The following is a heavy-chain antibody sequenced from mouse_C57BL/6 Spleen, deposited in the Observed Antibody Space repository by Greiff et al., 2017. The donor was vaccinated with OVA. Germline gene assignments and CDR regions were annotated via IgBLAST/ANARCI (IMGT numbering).Heavy chain of an antibody. Sequence: EVKLEESGGGLVKPGGSLKLSCAASGFTFSSYAMSWVRQTPEKRLEWVATISDGGSYTYYPDNVKGRFTISRDNAKNNLYLQMSHLKSEDTAMYYCARDQGTWGYFDYWGQGTTLTVSS. J-gene: IGHJ2*01. CDR2: ISDGGSYT. V-gene: IGHV5-4*01. CDR3: ARDQGTWGYFDY. D-gene: IGHD3-3*01. CDR1: GFTFSSYA.